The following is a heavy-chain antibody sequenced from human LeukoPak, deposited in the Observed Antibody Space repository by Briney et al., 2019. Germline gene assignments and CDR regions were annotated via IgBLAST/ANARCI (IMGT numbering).Heavy chain of an antibody. CDR3: ARGGSKWLARYFDL. Sequence: GGSLRLSCAASGFTFSSYAMSWVRQVPGKGLEWVSAISGSGGSTYYADSVKGRFTISRDNSKNTLYLQMNSLRAEDTAVYYCARGGSKWLARYFDLWGRGTLVTVSS. CDR1: GFTFSSYA. V-gene: IGHV3-23*01. D-gene: IGHD3-22*01. CDR2: ISGSGGST. J-gene: IGHJ2*01.